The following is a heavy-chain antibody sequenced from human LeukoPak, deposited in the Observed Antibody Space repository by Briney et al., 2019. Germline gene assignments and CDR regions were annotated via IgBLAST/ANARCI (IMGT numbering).Heavy chain of an antibody. CDR2: INHSGST. CDR1: GGSVSSGSYY. J-gene: IGHJ4*02. CDR3: ARVNTTVTTTYDY. V-gene: IGHV4-61*01. D-gene: IGHD4-17*01. Sequence: KPSETLSLTCTVSGGSVSSGSYYWTWIRQPPGKGLEWIGEINHSGSTNYNPSLKSRVTISVDTSKNQFSLKLSSVTAADTAVYYCARVNTTVTTTYDYWGQGTLVTVSS.